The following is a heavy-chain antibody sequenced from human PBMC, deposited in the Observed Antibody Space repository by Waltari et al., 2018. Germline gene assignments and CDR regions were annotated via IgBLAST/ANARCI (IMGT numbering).Heavy chain of an antibody. CDR3: AHHSDYRFEY. V-gene: IGHV3-7*01. D-gene: IGHD4-4*01. CDR1: GLTFSSHW. CDR2: IKRDGSIE. J-gene: IGHJ4*02. Sequence: EVQLVESGGGLVQPGGSLRLSCAASGLTFSSHWMTWVRQDPGRGLKWVANIKRDGSIENYFDSVTRRFTISRDNAQNSLFLKMNSLRVEETGIYYCAHHSDYRFEYWGQGTLVTVSS.